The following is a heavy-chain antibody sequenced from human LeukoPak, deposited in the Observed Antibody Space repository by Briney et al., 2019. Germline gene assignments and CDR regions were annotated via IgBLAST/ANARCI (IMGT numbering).Heavy chain of an antibody. CDR1: DGSITPFH. Sequence: SETLSLTCAVSDGSITPFHWSWIRQPPGKGLEWIGYIYYSGSTTYNPSLKSRVTISLDRSKNHFSLELSSVTAADTAVYFCARKAYCGGDCSPRHWYFDLWGRGTLVTVSA. J-gene: IGHJ2*01. V-gene: IGHV4-59*01. CDR3: ARKAYCGGDCSPRHWYFDL. CDR2: IYYSGST. D-gene: IGHD2-21*02.